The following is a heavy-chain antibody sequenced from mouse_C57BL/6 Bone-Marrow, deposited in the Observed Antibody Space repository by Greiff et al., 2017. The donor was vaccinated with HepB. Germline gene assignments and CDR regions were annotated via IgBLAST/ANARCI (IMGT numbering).Heavy chain of an antibody. CDR1: GYTFTSYW. CDR3: ASLYGSSPYYFDY. D-gene: IGHD1-1*01. J-gene: IGHJ2*01. Sequence: QVQLKESGAELVKPGASVKLSCKASGYTFTSYWMHWVKQRPGRGLEWIGRIDPNSGGTKYNEKFKSKATLTVDKPSSTAYMQLSSLTSEDSAVYYCASLYGSSPYYFDYWGQGTTLTVSS. V-gene: IGHV1-72*01. CDR2: IDPNSGGT.